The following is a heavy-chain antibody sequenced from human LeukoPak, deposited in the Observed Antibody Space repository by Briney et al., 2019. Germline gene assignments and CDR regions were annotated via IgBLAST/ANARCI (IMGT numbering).Heavy chain of an antibody. CDR2: IYTSGST. Sequence: SQTLSLTCTVSDVSISSGSYYWSWIRQPAGKGLEWIGRIYTSGSTNYNPSLKSRVTISVDTSKNQFSLKVSSVTAADTAVYYCALEGDYWGQGTLVTVSS. CDR1: DVSISSGSYY. J-gene: IGHJ4*02. CDR3: ALEGDY. V-gene: IGHV4-61*02.